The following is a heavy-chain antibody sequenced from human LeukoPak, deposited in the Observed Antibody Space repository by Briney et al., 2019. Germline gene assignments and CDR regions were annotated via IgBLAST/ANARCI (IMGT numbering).Heavy chain of an antibody. CDR2: IYYSGST. CDR1: GGSVSSGSYY. V-gene: IGHV4-61*01. Sequence: PSETLSLTCTVSGGSVSSGSYYWSWIRQPPGKGLEWIGYIYYSGSTNYNPSLKSRVTISVDTSKNQFSLKLSSVTAADTAVYYCARGVAVAGNSDGMDVWGQGTTVTVSS. CDR3: ARGVAVAGNSDGMDV. D-gene: IGHD6-19*01. J-gene: IGHJ6*02.